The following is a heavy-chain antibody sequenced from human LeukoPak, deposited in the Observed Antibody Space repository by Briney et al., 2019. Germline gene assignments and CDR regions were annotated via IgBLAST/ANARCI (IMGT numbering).Heavy chain of an antibody. D-gene: IGHD2/OR15-2a*01. CDR3: ARSVMTESTTRAFDM. CDR2: IKLDGSDQ. CDR1: GFTFRNYG. Sequence: GGSLRLSCAASGFTFRNYGMSWVRQAPGEGLEWLANIKLDGSDQHYADSVKGRFTISRDNARNALDLQMNSLRAEDAAVYYCARSVMTESTTRAFDMWGQGTMVTVSS. J-gene: IGHJ3*02. V-gene: IGHV3-7*01.